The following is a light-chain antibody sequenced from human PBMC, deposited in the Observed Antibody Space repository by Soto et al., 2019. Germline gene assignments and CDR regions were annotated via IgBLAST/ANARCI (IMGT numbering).Light chain of an antibody. Sequence: DIPMTQPPSSLSASVGDRVTIPCRASQSISSYLNWYQQKPGEAPKVLCYAASSLQSGVPSRFSGSGSGTDFTLTITSLQPEDFATYYCQQSYSTPLTCGGGTKVEIK. CDR1: QSISSY. CDR3: QQSYSTPLT. V-gene: IGKV1-39*01. J-gene: IGKJ4*01. CDR2: AAS.